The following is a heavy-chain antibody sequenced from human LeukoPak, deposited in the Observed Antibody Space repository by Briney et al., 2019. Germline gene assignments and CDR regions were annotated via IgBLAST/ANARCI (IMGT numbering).Heavy chain of an antibody. D-gene: IGHD3-22*01. CDR2: TYYRSKWYN. CDR1: GDSVSSNSAA. V-gene: IGHV6-1*01. Sequence: SQTLSLTCAISGDSVSSNSAAWNWIRQSPSRGLEWLGRTYYRSKWYNDYAVSVKSRITINPDTSKNQFSLQLNSVTPEDTAVYYCAQDYYVSSSSWDAFDIWGQGTMVTVSS. CDR3: AQDYYVSSSSWDAFDI. J-gene: IGHJ3*02.